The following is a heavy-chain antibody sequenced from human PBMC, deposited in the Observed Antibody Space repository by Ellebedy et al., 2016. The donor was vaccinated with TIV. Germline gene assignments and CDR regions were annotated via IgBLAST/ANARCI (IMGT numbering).Heavy chain of an antibody. J-gene: IGHJ5*02. CDR3: ARDVAGFDP. CDR2: INPRGGST. Sequence: AASVKVSCKASGYTFTSYFMHWVRQAPGHGLEWMGSINPRGGSTSYPQKFQGRLTLTRDTSTSTVYMELSSLRYDDTAIYYCARDVAGFDPWGQGTLVTVSS. V-gene: IGHV1-46*01. D-gene: IGHD2-15*01. CDR1: GYTFTSYF.